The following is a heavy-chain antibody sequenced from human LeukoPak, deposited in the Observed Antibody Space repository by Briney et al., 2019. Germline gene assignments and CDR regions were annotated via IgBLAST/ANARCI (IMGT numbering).Heavy chain of an antibody. Sequence: GGSLRLSCAASGFTFSSYSMNWVRQAPGKGLEWVSSISSSSSYIYYADSVKGRFTISRDNAKNSLYLQMNSLRAEDTAVYYCARVGLRYFDWLLSHFDYWGQGTLVTVSS. D-gene: IGHD3-9*01. CDR3: ARVGLRYFDWLLSHFDY. CDR2: ISSSSSYI. J-gene: IGHJ4*02. V-gene: IGHV3-21*01. CDR1: GFTFSSYS.